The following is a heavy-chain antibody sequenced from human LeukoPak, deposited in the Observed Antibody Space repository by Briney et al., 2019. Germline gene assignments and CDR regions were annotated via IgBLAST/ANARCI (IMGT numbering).Heavy chain of an antibody. V-gene: IGHV3-53*01. J-gene: IGHJ4*02. CDR3: ARGRPSDY. CDR2: IYSASST. CDR1: GFTVSGNY. Sequence: PGGSLRLSCAASGFTVSGNYMSWVRQAPGKGLEWVSVIYSASSTYYADSVKGRFTVSRDNSQNTLYLQMSGLRVEDTAVYYCARGRPSDYWGQGTLVTVSS.